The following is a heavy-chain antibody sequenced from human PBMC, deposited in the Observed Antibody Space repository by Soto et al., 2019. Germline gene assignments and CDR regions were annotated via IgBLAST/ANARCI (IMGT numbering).Heavy chain of an antibody. D-gene: IGHD6-6*01. CDR2: ITSSGTTI. CDR1: GFTFSVYT. V-gene: IGHV3-48*02. CDR3: ARDGYSTSSDWPWFDP. J-gene: IGHJ5*02. Sequence: EAQLVESGGGLVQPGGSLRLSCAASGFTFSVYTMHWVRQSPGKGLEWISSITSSGTTISYADSVKGRFTISGDNAKSSLFLQMDTLRDEDTAVYYCARDGYSTSSDWPWFDPWGQGTLGTVSS.